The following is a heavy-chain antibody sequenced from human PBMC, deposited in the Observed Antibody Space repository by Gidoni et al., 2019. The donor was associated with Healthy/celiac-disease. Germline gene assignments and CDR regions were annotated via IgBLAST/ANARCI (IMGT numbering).Heavy chain of an antibody. V-gene: IGHV3-30-3*01. CDR3: ARDLKPGIAAAGGYFQH. CDR1: GFTFSSEA. Sequence: QVQLVESGGGVVQPGRARRLSCAASGFTFSSEAMHWVLQAPGKGLVGLAVLSVDGSNTYYADSVKGRFTISRDNSKNTLYLQMNSLRAEDTAVYYCARDLKPGIAAAGGYFQHWGQGTLVTVSS. J-gene: IGHJ1*01. D-gene: IGHD6-13*01. CDR2: LSVDGSNT.